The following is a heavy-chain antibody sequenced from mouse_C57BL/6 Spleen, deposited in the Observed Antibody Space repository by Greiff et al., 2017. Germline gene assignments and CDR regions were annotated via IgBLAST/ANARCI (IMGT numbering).Heavy chain of an antibody. CDR2: ISYDGSN. J-gene: IGHJ2*01. Sequence: VQLMESGPGLVKPSQSLSLTCSVTGYSITSGYYWNWIRQFPGNKLEWMGYISYDGSNNYNPSLKNRISITRDTSKSQFFLKLNSVTTEDTATYDGASRQVYYDYRSFFDYWGQGTTLTVSS. D-gene: IGHD2-4*01. V-gene: IGHV3-6*01. CDR1: GYSITSGYY. CDR3: ASRQVYYDYRSFFDY.